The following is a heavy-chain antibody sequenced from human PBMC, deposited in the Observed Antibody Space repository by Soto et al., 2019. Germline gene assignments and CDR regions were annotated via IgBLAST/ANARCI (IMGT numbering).Heavy chain of an antibody. J-gene: IGHJ4*02. CDR3: ARAGAATLSDF. CDR1: GGSISNYY. CDR2: IYYSGSA. V-gene: IGHV4-59*01. D-gene: IGHD2-15*01. Sequence: SETLSLTCTVSGGSISNYYWSWIRQPPGKGLEWIGYIYYSGSANYNPSLKSRFTISLDTSKNQFSLKLSSVTAADTAVYYCARAGAATLSDFWGQGTLVTVSS.